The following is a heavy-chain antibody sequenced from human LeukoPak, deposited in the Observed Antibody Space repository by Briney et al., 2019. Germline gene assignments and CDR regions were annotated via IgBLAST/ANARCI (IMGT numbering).Heavy chain of an antibody. CDR3: AKRSIAVAGTSFDY. Sequence: PGGSLRLSCAASGFTFSSYWMHWVRQAPGKGLEWVSAISGSGGSTYYADSVKGRFTISRDNSKNTLYLQMNSLRAEDTAVYYCAKRSIAVAGTSFDYWGQGTLVTVSS. D-gene: IGHD6-19*01. V-gene: IGHV3-23*01. CDR2: ISGSGGST. J-gene: IGHJ4*02. CDR1: GFTFSSYW.